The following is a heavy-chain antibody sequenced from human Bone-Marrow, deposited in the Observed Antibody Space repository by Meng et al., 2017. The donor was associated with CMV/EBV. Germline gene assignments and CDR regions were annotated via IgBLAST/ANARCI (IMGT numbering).Heavy chain of an antibody. CDR1: GYSFTSYW. CDR3: ARSNYYDSSGYSYYYYGMDV. D-gene: IGHD3-22*01. Sequence: GGSLRLSCKGSGYSFTSYWIGWVRQVPGKGLEWMGIIYPGDSDTRYSPSFQGQVTISADKSISTAYLQWSSLKASDTAMYYCARSNYYDSSGYSYYYYGMDVWGQGTTVTVSS. V-gene: IGHV5-51*01. J-gene: IGHJ6*02. CDR2: IYPGDSDT.